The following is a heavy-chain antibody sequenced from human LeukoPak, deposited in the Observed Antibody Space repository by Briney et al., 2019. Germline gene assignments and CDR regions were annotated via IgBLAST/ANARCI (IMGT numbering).Heavy chain of an antibody. CDR3: AKDRIVGATTSYDYFDY. J-gene: IGHJ4*02. V-gene: IGHV3-23*01. Sequence: EGSLRLSCAASGFIFSNYGMSWVRQAPGKGLEWVSAISGSGVTTYYADSVKGRFTISRDNSENTLYLQMNSLRVEDTAVYYCAKDRIVGATTSYDYFDYWGQGTLVTVSS. CDR1: GFIFSNYG. D-gene: IGHD1-26*01. CDR2: ISGSGVTT.